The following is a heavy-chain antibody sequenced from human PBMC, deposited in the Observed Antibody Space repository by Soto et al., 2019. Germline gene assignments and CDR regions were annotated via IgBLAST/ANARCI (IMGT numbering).Heavy chain of an antibody. CDR2: INPNSGGT. CDR1: GCTFTGYY. CDR3: ARGGYDIVVVPAADDAFDI. Sequence: ASVKVSCKASGCTFTGYYMHWVRQAPGQGLEWMGWINPNSGGTNYAQKFQGWVTMTRDTSISTAYMELSRLRSDDTAVYYCARGGYDIVVVPAADDAFDIWGQGTMVTVSS. J-gene: IGHJ3*02. V-gene: IGHV1-2*04. D-gene: IGHD2-2*01.